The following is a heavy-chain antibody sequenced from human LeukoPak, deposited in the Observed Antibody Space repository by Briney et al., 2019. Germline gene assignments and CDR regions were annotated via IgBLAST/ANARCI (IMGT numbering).Heavy chain of an antibody. V-gene: IGHV4-4*07. CDR3: AREQRDTAMSRGLDY. D-gene: IGHD5-18*01. CDR2: NYTSGST. CDR1: GGSISSYY. Sequence: PSETLSLTCTVSGGSISSYYWSWIRQPAGKGLEWIGRNYTSGSTNYNRSLNSRVTMSLDTSKSQFSLKLRSVTAADTAVYYCAREQRDTAMSRGLDYWGQGTLVTVSS. J-gene: IGHJ4*02.